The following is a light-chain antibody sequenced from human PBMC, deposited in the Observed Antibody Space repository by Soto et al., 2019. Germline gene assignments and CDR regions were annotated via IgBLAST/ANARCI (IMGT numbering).Light chain of an antibody. V-gene: IGLV2-8*01. CDR2: EVS. CDR1: SKDVGGYNF. Sequence: SVLAQPPPPPGAPGQAVTISCAGNSKDVGGYNFVSWYQQHPGKAPKLMIFEVSKRPSGVPDRFSGSKSGNTASLTVSGLQAEDEADYYCSSYAGNNIFYVFGTGTKVTVL. J-gene: IGLJ1*01. CDR3: SSYAGNNIFYV.